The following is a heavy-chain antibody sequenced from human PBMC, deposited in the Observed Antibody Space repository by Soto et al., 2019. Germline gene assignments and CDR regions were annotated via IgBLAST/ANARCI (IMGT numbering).Heavy chain of an antibody. V-gene: IGHV1-18*01. Sequence: QVQLVQSGTEVKKRGASVKVSCKASGYTVTSYGIRWVRQAPGQGLEWMGWISAYNGNTNYAQKLQGRVTMTTDTSTSTAYMELRSLRSDDTAVHYCARATTSYSSSYYYYGMDVWGQGTTVTVSS. CDR1: GYTVTSYG. CDR2: ISAYNGNT. D-gene: IGHD6-13*01. J-gene: IGHJ6*02. CDR3: ARATTSYSSSYYYYGMDV.